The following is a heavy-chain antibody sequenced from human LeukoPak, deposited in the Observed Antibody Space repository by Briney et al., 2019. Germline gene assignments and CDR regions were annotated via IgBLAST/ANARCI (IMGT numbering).Heavy chain of an antibody. CDR3: VRGFAASYDFWSGYWEQNNNWFDP. V-gene: IGHV3-7*03. J-gene: IGHJ5*02. D-gene: IGHD3-3*01. CDR2: IKQDGSDR. Sequence: GGSLRLSCVVAGVTFSSHWMSWVRQAPGKGLEWVANIKQDGSDRYYVDSVKGRFTISRDNAKNSVFLQMNSLRAEDTAVYYCVRGFAASYDFWSGYWEQNNNWFDPWGQGTLVTVSS. CDR1: GVTFSSHW.